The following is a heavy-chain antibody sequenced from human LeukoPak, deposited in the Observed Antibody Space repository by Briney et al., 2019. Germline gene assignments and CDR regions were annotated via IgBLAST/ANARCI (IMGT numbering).Heavy chain of an antibody. CDR3: AKGIYSGSSYFDY. Sequence: PGGSLRLSCAASGFTFSSYGMHWVRQAPGKGLEWAAVISYDGSNKYYADSVKGRFTISRDNSKNTLYLQMNSLRAEDTAVYYCAKGIYSGSSYFDYWGQGTLVTVSS. CDR2: ISYDGSNK. V-gene: IGHV3-30*18. J-gene: IGHJ4*02. D-gene: IGHD1-26*01. CDR1: GFTFSSYG.